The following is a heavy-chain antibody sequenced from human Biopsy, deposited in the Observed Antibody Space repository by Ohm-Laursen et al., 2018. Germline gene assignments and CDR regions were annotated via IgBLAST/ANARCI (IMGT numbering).Heavy chain of an antibody. V-gene: IGHV3-30*03. CDR3: ARPTNARAGGAPFDI. Sequence: SLRLSCAAVGFTFSSYAIHWVRQAPGKGLEWVSLISNDGSIRYYGDFVKGRFTISRDSGKNTVYLQMNSLRAEDTAMYYCARPTNARAGGAPFDIWGQGTMVTVSS. CDR2: ISNDGSIR. J-gene: IGHJ3*02. D-gene: IGHD1-1*01. CDR1: GFTFSSYA.